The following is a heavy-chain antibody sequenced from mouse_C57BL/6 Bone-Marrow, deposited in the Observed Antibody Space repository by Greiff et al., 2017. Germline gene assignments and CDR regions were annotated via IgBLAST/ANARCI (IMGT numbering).Heavy chain of an antibody. CDR2: SRNKANDYTT. Sequence: EVKLVESGGGLVQSGRSLRLSCATSGFTFSDFYMEWVRQAPGTGLEWIAASRNKANDYTTEYSASVKGRFIVSRDTSQSILYLQMNALRAEDTAIYYCARDACYDYCAMDYWGQGTSVTVSS. J-gene: IGHJ4*01. V-gene: IGHV7-1*01. CDR3: ARDACYDYCAMDY. CDR1: GFTFSDFY.